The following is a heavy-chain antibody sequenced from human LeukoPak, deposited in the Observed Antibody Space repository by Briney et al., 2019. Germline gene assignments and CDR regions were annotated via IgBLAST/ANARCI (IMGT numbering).Heavy chain of an antibody. D-gene: IGHD5-12*01. V-gene: IGHV4-59*08. Sequence: PSETLSLTCTVSGGSISSYYWSWIRQPPGKGLEWIGYIYYSGSTNYNPSLKSRVTISVDTSKNQFSLKLSSVTAADTAVYYCARLQSGYDSSDYWGQGTLVTVSS. CDR2: IYYSGST. CDR3: ARLQSGYDSSDY. CDR1: GGSISSYY. J-gene: IGHJ4*02.